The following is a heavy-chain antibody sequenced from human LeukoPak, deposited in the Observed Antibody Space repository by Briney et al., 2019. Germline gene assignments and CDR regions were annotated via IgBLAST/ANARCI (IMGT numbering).Heavy chain of an antibody. J-gene: IGHJ5*02. V-gene: IGHV3-7*03. D-gene: IGHD3-10*01. Sequence: GGSLRLSCAVSGFTFSSYSINWVRQAPGKGLEWVANIKQDGSEKYYVDSVKGRFTISRDNAKNSLYLQMNSLRAEDTAVYYCARDLYYYGSGSRFDPWGQGTLVTVSS. CDR1: GFTFSSYS. CDR2: IKQDGSEK. CDR3: ARDLYYYGSGSRFDP.